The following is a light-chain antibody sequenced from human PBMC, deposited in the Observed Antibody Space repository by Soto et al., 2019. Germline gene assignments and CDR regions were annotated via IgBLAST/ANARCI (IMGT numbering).Light chain of an antibody. V-gene: IGLV1-51*02. CDR3: ATWDSSLSGGV. J-gene: IGLJ1*01. Sequence: QSVLTQPPSVSAAPGQRVTISCSGSSSNIENNYVSWYRQLPGTAPNLLIYEDNKRPSGIPDRFSGSKSGTSATLGITGLETGDEADYYCATWDSSLSGGVFGTGTKVTGL. CDR1: SSNIENNY. CDR2: EDN.